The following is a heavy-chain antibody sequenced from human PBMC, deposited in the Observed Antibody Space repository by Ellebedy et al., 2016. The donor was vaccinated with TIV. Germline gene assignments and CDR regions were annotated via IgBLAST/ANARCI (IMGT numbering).Heavy chain of an antibody. D-gene: IGHD2-15*01. Sequence: AASVKVSCKASGYTLMSYGICWVRQAPGQGLEWMGWVSPYDGNTNYAQKFQGRVTMTIETSTSTGYMELRSLRSDDTAVYYCARDNGGQDPTYFDYWGQGTLVTVSS. V-gene: IGHV1-18*01. CDR2: VSPYDGNT. CDR3: ARDNGGQDPTYFDY. CDR1: GYTLMSYG. J-gene: IGHJ4*02.